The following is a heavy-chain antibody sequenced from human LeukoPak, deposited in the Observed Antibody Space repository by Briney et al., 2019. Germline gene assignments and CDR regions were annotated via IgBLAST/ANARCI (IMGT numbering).Heavy chain of an antibody. CDR3: ARHDYGSGSYYINNWFDP. CDR1: GDSISSSSHY. V-gene: IGHV4-39*07. CDR2: IFYSGRT. D-gene: IGHD3-10*01. Sequence: SETLSLTCSVSGDSISSSSHYWGWIRQPPGKGLEWIGSIFYSGRTYYTPSLKSRVTMSLDTSKNQFSLRLTSVTAADTAVYYCARHDYGSGSYYINNWFDPWGQGTLVTVSS. J-gene: IGHJ5*02.